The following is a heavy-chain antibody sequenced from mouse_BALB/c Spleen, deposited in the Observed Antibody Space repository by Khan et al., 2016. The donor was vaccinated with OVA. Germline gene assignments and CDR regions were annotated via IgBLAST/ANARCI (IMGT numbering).Heavy chain of an antibody. V-gene: IGHV1-77*01. CDR1: GYTFTDYV. J-gene: IGHJ3*01. Sequence: VQLQQSGPELVKPGASVKMSCKASGYTFTDYVMNWVKQRNGQGLEWIGQIYPGGDTTYYNEKFKGKATLTADRSSSTAYMQLSNLTSEDSAVYFCARAGWDVFAYWGQGTLVTVSA. CDR3: ARAGWDVFAY. D-gene: IGHD4-1*01. CDR2: IYPGGDTT.